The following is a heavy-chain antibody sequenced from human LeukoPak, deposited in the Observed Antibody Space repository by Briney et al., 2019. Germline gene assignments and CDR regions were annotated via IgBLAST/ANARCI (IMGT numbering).Heavy chain of an antibody. D-gene: IGHD2-2*01. CDR1: GGTFSSNV. CDR2: IIPIIGTP. Sequence: GASVKVSCKASGGTFSSNVISWVRQAPGQGLEWMGRIIPIIGTPDYAQKFQGRVTITADKSTSTAYMELSSLRSEDTAVYYCARVYCSSTSCYVNWFDPWGQGTLVTVSS. CDR3: ARVYCSSTSCYVNWFDP. J-gene: IGHJ5*02. V-gene: IGHV1-69*04.